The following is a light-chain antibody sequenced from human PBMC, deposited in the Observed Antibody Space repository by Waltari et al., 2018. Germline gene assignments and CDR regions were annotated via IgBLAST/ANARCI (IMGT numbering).Light chain of an antibody. J-gene: IGKJ1*01. CDR3: QYYGSAPRT. CDR1: QRVTSGY. CDR2: TAP. Sequence: EIVLTQSPGTLSLSPGERATLSCRASQRVTSGYIAWYQHKPGQAPRLLIYTAPTRATGIPDRFSGSGSGTDFLLTINGLEPEDFAVYYCQYYGSAPRTFGQGTKVEIK. V-gene: IGKV3-20*01.